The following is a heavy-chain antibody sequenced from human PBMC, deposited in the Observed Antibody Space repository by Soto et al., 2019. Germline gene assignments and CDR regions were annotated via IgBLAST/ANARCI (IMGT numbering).Heavy chain of an antibody. CDR1: GGSFSGYY. CDR3: ARESLYDILTGYPFDP. CDR2: INHSGST. Sequence: SETLSLTCAVYGGSFSGYYWSWIRQPPGKGLEWIGEINHSGSTNYNPSLKSRVTISVDTSKNQFSLKLSSVTAADTAAYYYARESLYDILTGYPFDPWGQGTLVTVSS. V-gene: IGHV4-34*01. D-gene: IGHD3-9*01. J-gene: IGHJ5*02.